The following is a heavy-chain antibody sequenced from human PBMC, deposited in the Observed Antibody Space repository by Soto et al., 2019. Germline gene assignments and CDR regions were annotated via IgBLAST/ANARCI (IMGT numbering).Heavy chain of an antibody. Sequence: GASVKVSCKASGYTFTGYYMHWVRQAPGQGLEWMGWINPNSGGTNYAQKFQGRVTMTRDTSISTAYMELSRLRSDDTAVYYCARRRSACSGGSCPGGMDVWGQGTTVTVSS. V-gene: IGHV1-2*02. J-gene: IGHJ6*02. CDR3: ARRRSACSGGSCPGGMDV. CDR1: GYTFTGYY. CDR2: INPNSGGT. D-gene: IGHD2-15*01.